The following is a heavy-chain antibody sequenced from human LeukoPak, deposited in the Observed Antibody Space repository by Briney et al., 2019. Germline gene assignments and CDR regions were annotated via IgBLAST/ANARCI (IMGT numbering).Heavy chain of an antibody. J-gene: IGHJ4*02. D-gene: IGHD3-10*01. V-gene: IGHV1-58*01. Sequence: GPSVRLSCKASGFTFTSSAVQWVRQARGQRLEWIGWIVVGSGNTNYAQKFQERGTITRDMSTSTAYMELSSLRSEDTAVYYCAAVTYGSGDYYFDYWGQGTLVTVSS. CDR1: GFTFTSSA. CDR2: IVVGSGNT. CDR3: AAVTYGSGDYYFDY.